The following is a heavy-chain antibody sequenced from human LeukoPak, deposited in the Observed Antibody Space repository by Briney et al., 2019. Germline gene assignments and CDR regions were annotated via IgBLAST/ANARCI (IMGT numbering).Heavy chain of an antibody. J-gene: IGHJ5*01. CDR2: INPNSGGT. CDR1: GYTFTGYY. V-gene: IGHV1-2*02. D-gene: IGHD1/OR15-1a*01. Sequence: ASVKVSCKASGYTFTGYYMHWVRQAPGQGLEWMGWINPNSGGTNYAQKFQGRFTMTTDTSTTTAYMELRSLRFDDTAVYYCARDLAWGYVEHRLAWLDPWGQGALVTVSS. CDR3: ARDLAWGYVEHRLAWLDP.